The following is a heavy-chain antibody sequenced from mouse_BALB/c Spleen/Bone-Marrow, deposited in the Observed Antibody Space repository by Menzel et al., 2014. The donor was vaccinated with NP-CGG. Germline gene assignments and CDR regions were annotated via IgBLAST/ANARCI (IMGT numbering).Heavy chain of an antibody. CDR3: ARHAYYDQTEVSFVY. Sequence: EVKLMESGGGLVKSGGSLELSCAASGFTFSNYGMSWVRQTPEKRLEWVATISGGGSYTFYSDSVKGRFTISRDNAKNNLCLQLSSLRSEDTALYYCARHAYYDQTEVSFVYWGQGTLVTVSA. CDR1: GFTFSNYG. CDR2: ISGGGSYT. D-gene: IGHD2-4*01. J-gene: IGHJ3*01. V-gene: IGHV5-9-2*01.